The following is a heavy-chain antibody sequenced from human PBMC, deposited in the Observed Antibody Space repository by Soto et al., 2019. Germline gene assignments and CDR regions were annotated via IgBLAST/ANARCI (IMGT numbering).Heavy chain of an antibody. J-gene: IGHJ4*02. Sequence: SETLSLTCTVSGGSISSYYWSWIRQPPGKGLEWIGYIYYSGSTNYNPSLKSRVTISVATSTNQFSLKLSSVTTADPPVYYCARVARDGYHLDYGRQGTVVTVSS. CDR1: GGSISSYY. CDR3: ARVARDGYHLDY. CDR2: IYYSGST. V-gene: IGHV4-59*12. D-gene: IGHD5-12*01.